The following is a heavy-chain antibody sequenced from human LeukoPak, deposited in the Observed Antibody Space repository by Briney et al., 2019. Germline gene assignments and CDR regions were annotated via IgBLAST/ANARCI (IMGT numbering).Heavy chain of an antibody. Sequence: GGSLRLSCAASGFTFSSYAMSWVRQAPGKGLEWVSAISGSGGSTYYADSVKGRFTISRDNSKNTLYLQMNSLRAEDTAVYYCAKPLRAEYRLPNSILGVGMDVWGQGTTVTVSS. J-gene: IGHJ6*02. D-gene: IGHD2-2*01. CDR2: ISGSGGST. CDR3: AKPLRAEYRLPNSILGVGMDV. V-gene: IGHV3-23*01. CDR1: GFTFSSYA.